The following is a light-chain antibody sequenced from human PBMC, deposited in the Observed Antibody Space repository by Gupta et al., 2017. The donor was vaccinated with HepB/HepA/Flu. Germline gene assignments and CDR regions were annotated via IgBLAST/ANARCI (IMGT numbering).Light chain of an antibody. J-gene: IGLJ3*02. CDR3: QSYDSSLSVWV. CDR1: SSNIGAGYD. Sequence: QSVLTQPPSASGPPGHRSTIACTGSSSNIGAGYDVHWYQQLPGTAPKLLIYGNSNRPSGVPDRFSGSKSGTSASLAITGLQAEDEADDYCQSYDSSLSVWVFGGGTKLTVL. V-gene: IGLV1-40*01. CDR2: GNS.